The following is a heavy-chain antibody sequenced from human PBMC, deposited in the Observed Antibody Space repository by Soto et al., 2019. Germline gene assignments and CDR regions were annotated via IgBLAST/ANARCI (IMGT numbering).Heavy chain of an antibody. CDR1: GYTFSDYY. D-gene: IGHD5-12*01. V-gene: IGHV1-2*04. CDR2: INPYSGAT. Sequence: QVQLVQSGAEVKKPGASVKVSCKASGYTFSDYYVHWVRQAPGQGLEWMGWINPYSGATNYAQKFQDWVTMTGDASVSIAYLELTTLVSDDTAVYYCARARANVAPNWFDPWGQGTLVIVSS. J-gene: IGHJ5*02. CDR3: ARARANVAPNWFDP.